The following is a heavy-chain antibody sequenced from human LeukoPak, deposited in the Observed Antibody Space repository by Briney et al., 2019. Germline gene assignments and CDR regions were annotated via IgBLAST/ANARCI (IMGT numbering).Heavy chain of an antibody. CDR2: ILHSGYT. D-gene: IGHD2-21*01. V-gene: IGHV4-39*01. J-gene: IGHJ6*03. CDR1: GGSLGRSNTY. CDR3: ARHRGGGGYHYMDV. Sequence: SDTLSLSCTVSGGSLGRSNTYWGWIRQTPGKGLEWLGTILHSGYTYNNPSLKSRVTMSVDSSKNQFSLSLSSVTAADTAVYFCARHRGGGGYHYMDVWGKGTTVIVSS.